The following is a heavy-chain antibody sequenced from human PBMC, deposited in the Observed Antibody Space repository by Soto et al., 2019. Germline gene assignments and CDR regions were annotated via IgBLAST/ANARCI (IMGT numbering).Heavy chain of an antibody. V-gene: IGHV4-59*01. Sequence: PSETLSLTCTVSGGSISSFYWSWIRQPPGKGLEWIGYIYYSGSTNYNPSLKSRVTISVDTSKNQFSLKLRSVTAADTAVYYCVGILMTTWVFEYWGQGTLVTVSS. D-gene: IGHD4-4*01. J-gene: IGHJ4*02. CDR1: GGSISSFY. CDR3: VGILMTTWVFEY. CDR2: IYYSGST.